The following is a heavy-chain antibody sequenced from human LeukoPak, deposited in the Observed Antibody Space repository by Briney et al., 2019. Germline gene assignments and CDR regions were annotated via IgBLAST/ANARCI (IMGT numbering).Heavy chain of an antibody. V-gene: IGHV1-69*13. J-gene: IGHJ4*02. CDR1: GGTFSSYA. D-gene: IGHD6-6*01. CDR3: AREYSSSAAFDY. CDR2: IIPIFGTA. Sequence: SVKVSCKASGGTFSSYAISWVRQAPGQGLEWMGGIIPIFGTANYAQKFQGRVTITADESTSTAYMELSSLRSEDTAVYYCAREYSSSAAFDYWGQGTLATVSS.